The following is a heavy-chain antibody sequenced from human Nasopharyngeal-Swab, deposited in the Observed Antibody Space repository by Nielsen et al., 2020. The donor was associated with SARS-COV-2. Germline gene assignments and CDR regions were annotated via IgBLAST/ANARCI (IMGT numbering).Heavy chain of an antibody. CDR2: IYYSGST. CDR3: ARQPRYSSSWFDY. J-gene: IGHJ4*02. CDR1: GGSISSYY. Sequence: SETLSLTCTVSGGSISSYYWSWIPQPPGKGLEWIGYIYYSGSTNYNPSLKSRVTISVDTSKNQFSLKLSSVTAADTAVSYCARQPRYSSSWFDYWGQGTLVTVSS. D-gene: IGHD6-13*01. V-gene: IGHV4-59*08.